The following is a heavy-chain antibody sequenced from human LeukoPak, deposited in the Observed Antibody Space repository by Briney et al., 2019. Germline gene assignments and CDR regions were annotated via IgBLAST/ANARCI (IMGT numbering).Heavy chain of an antibody. D-gene: IGHD2-21*02. CDR1: GGSVSSGSYY. Sequence: SETLSLTCTVSGGSVSSGSYYWSWIRQPPGKGLGWIGNIFYSGSTHYNPSLKSRVTISVDTSKNQFSLKLNSVTAADTAVYHCVGLVVGTATIDYWGQGTLVTVSS. CDR3: VGLVVGTATIDY. J-gene: IGHJ4*02. CDR2: IFYSGST. V-gene: IGHV4-39*01.